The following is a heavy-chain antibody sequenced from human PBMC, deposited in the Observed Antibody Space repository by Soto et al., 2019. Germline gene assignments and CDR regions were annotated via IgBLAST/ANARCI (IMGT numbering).Heavy chain of an antibody. Sequence: PSETLSLTCAVYGGSFSGYYWSWIRQPPGKGLEWIGEINHSGSTNCNPSLKSRVTISVDTSKNQFSLKLSSVTAADTAVYYCASGAVAGIYYYYGMDVWGQGTTVTVSS. CDR3: ASGAVAGIYYYYGMDV. J-gene: IGHJ6*02. V-gene: IGHV4-34*01. D-gene: IGHD6-19*01. CDR1: GGSFSGYY. CDR2: INHSGST.